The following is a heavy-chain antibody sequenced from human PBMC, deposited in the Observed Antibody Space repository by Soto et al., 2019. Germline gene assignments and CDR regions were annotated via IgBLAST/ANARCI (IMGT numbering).Heavy chain of an antibody. CDR3: ARLLEYYGDSTMGYFDY. D-gene: IGHD4-17*01. CDR2: IYYSGST. V-gene: IGHV4-59*01. J-gene: IGHJ4*02. Sequence: SETLSLTCAVSGGSISNYYWSWIRQSPGKGLQWIGYIYYSGSTSYNPSLKSRVSISVDTSRNQFSLKLTSVTAADTAVYYCARLLEYYGDSTMGYFDYWGQGTLVTVSS. CDR1: GGSISNYY.